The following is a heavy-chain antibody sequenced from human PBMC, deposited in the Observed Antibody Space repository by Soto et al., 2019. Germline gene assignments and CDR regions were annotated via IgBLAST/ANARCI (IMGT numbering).Heavy chain of an antibody. V-gene: IGHV1-24*01. D-gene: IGHD5-12*01. CDR1: GYTLTELS. CDR3: ATVSRDGYNNYYYYGMDV. J-gene: IGHJ6*02. Sequence: ASVKVSCQVSGYTLTELSMHWVRQAPGKGLEWMGGFDPEDGETIYAQKFQGRVTMTEDTSTDTAYMELSSLRSEDTAVYYCATVSRDGYNNYYYYGMDVWGQGTTVTVSS. CDR2: FDPEDGET.